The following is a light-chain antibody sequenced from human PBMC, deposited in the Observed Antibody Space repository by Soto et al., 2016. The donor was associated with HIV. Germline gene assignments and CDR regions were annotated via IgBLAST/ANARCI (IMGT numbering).Light chain of an antibody. J-gene: IGKJ1*01. CDR3: QQSSRTPRT. V-gene: IGKV1-39*01. CDR2: DAS. Sequence: DIQMTQSPSSLSLSIGDRVSITCRASQSISTYLHWYQQKPGRAPKLLIYDASSLQSGVPSGFSGRGSGTDFTLTISDLQHEDLATYYCQQSSRTPRTFGQRDQGGN. CDR1: QSISTY.